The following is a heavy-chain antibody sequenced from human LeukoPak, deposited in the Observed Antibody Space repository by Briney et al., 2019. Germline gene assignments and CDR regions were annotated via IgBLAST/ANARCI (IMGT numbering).Heavy chain of an antibody. CDR3: ARDPNFTISYGFGTFDI. Sequence: PGRSLRLSCATSGFTFSNYGMHWVRQAPGKGLEWVAVVSYEGKSQYYADSVRGRFTISRDNSKNTLYLQMNSLRAEDTAVYYCARDPNFTISYGFGTFDIWGQGTMVTVSS. J-gene: IGHJ3*02. CDR1: GFTFSNYG. CDR2: VSYEGKSQ. V-gene: IGHV3-30*03. D-gene: IGHD5-18*01.